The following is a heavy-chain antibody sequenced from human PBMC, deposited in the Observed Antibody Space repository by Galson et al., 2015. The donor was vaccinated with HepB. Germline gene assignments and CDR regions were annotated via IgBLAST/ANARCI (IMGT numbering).Heavy chain of an antibody. CDR1: GYTFTNYY. J-gene: IGHJ4*02. CDR3: ARGVQLHLLFDF. D-gene: IGHD5-24*01. V-gene: IGHV1-46*04. Sequence: SVKVSCKASGYTFTNYYMHWLRQTPGQGLEWMGVINRVGGRATYAQKLQGRVTMTRDTSTTTVYMEPTSLTSEDAGVYYCARGVQLHLLFDFWGQGTRVAVSS. CDR2: INRVGGRA.